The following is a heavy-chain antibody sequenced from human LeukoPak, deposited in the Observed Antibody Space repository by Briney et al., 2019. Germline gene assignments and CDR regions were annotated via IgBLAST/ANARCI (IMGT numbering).Heavy chain of an antibody. CDR1: GFTFSGSA. J-gene: IGHJ4*02. D-gene: IGHD3-10*01. CDR2: IRSKANGYAT. CDR3: TRQFTMEGYDY. Sequence: GGSLRLSCTASGFTFSGSAMHWVRQASGKGLEWVGRIRSKANGYATAYAGSVIGRFTISRDDSKNTAYLQMNSLKTEDTAVYYCTRQFTMEGYDYWGQGTLVTVSS. V-gene: IGHV3-73*01.